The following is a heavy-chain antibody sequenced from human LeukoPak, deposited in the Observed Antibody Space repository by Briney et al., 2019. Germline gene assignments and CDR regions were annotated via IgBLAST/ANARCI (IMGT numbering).Heavy chain of an antibody. Sequence: GGSLRLSCAASGFTFSTYAMYWVRQAPGKGLEFVSAITGNGASTFYANSVKGRFTISRDNSKNTLYLQMGSLRAEDTAVYYCARIMITVTTSDYWGQGTLVTVSS. CDR1: GFTFSTYA. CDR3: ARIMITVTTSDY. V-gene: IGHV3-64*01. D-gene: IGHD4-17*01. J-gene: IGHJ4*02. CDR2: ITGNGAST.